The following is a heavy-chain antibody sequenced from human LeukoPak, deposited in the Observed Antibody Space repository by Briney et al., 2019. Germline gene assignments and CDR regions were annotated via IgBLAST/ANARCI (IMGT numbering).Heavy chain of an antibody. J-gene: IGHJ4*02. CDR3: ARDWSYGIFPLYYFDY. CDR2: IIPIFGTA. CDR1: GGTFSSYA. V-gene: IGHV1-69*13. D-gene: IGHD5-18*01. Sequence: GAPVKVSCKASGGTFSSYAISWVRQAPGQGLEWMGGIIPIFGTANYAQKFQGRVTITADESTSTAYMELSSLRSEDTAVYYCARDWSYGIFPLYYFDYWGQGTLVTVSS.